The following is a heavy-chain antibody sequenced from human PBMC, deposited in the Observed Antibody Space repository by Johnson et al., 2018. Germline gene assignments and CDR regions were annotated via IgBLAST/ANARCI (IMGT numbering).Heavy chain of an antibody. CDR2: ISHDGSNK. V-gene: IGHV3-30*03. D-gene: IGHD5-12*01. CDR1: GFNFKNFG. Sequence: QVQLVQSGGGVVQPGRSLRLSCVGSGFNFKNFGMHWVRQAQGKGLDWVADISHDGSNKYYGDSVQGRFTLSRDKSKNTTYLQMNSLIIEDTAVYYCARDCPADAGYGCFHDWGQGTLVTVAA. J-gene: IGHJ1*01. CDR3: ARDCPADAGYGCFHD.